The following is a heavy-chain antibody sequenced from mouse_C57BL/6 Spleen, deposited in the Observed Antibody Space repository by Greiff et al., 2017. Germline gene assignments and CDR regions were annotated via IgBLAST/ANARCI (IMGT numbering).Heavy chain of an antibody. CDR2: IYPGSGNT. D-gene: IGHD2-3*01. CDR1: GYTFTDYY. Sequence: QVQLQQPGAELVRPGASVKLSCKASGYTFTDYYINWVKQRPGQGLEWIARIYPGSGNTYYNEKFKGKATLTAEKSSSTAYMQLSSLTSEDSAVYFCARRGWEGENAMDYWGQGTSVTVSS. J-gene: IGHJ4*01. CDR3: ARRGWEGENAMDY. V-gene: IGHV1-76*01.